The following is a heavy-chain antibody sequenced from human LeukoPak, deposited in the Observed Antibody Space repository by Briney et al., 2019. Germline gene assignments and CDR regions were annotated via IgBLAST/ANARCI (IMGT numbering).Heavy chain of an antibody. CDR1: GFTFSSYG. J-gene: IGHJ3*02. D-gene: IGHD2-2*03. V-gene: IGHV3-30*03. CDR3: ARDGYCSSTSCYRDAFDI. CDR2: ISYDGSNK. Sequence: GGSLRLSCAASGFTFSSYGMHWVRQAPGKGLEWVAVISYDGSNKYYADSVKGRFTISRDNSKNTLYLQMNSLRAEDTAVYYCARDGYCSSTSCYRDAFDIWGQGTMVTVSS.